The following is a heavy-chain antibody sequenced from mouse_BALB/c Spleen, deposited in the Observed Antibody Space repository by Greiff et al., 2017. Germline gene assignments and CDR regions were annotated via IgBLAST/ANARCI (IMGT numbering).Heavy chain of an antibody. CDR2: ISSGGST. Sequence: EVQLVESGGGLVKPGGSLKLSCAASGFTFSSYAMSWVRQTPEKRLEWVASISSGGSTYYPDSVKGRFTISRDNARNILYLQMSSLRSEDTAMYYCAREGLYAMDYWGQGTSVTVSS. CDR1: GFTFSSYA. CDR3: AREGLYAMDY. J-gene: IGHJ4*01. V-gene: IGHV5-6-5*01.